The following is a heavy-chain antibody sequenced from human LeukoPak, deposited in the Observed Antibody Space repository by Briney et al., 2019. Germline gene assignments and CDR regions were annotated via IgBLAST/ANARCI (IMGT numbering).Heavy chain of an antibody. CDR3: ARGVGEGYPDH. CDR1: GVSFSGFY. CDR2: IFPGGRI. V-gene: IGHV4-34*01. J-gene: IGHJ4*02. D-gene: IGHD5-12*01. Sequence: PSETLSLTCAVHGVSFSGFYWTWMRQPPGKGPEWIGEIFPGGRINYNPSLQSGTTISGDTSKNQFALKVSSVTAADTAVYYCARGVGEGYPDHWGQGTVVTVSP.